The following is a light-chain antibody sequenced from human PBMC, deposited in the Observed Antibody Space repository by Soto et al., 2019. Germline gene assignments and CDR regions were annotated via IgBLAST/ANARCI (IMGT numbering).Light chain of an antibody. V-gene: IGKV3-20*01. CDR3: QQYGSTSRLR. CDR2: GAA. J-gene: IGKJ2*01. Sequence: QTVSITYSTWYQQQTRQQPRRLLFGAANRATGVPDRFSGSGSGRDFTLTISGLVHADVAVYYCQQYGSTSRLRFGQGSRLEIK. CDR1: QTVSITY.